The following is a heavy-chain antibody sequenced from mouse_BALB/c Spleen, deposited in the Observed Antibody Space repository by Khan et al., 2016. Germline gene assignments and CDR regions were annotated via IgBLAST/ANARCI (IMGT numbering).Heavy chain of an antibody. J-gene: IGHJ1*01. CDR3: ARDLNWYFDV. Sequence: VQLVEPGGGLVKPGGSLKLSCAASGFTFSDYYMYWVRQTPEKRLEWVATISDGGSYTYYPDSVKGRFTISRDNAKNNLYLQRSSLKSEDTAMYYCARDLNWYFDVWGAGTTVTVSS. CDR2: ISDGGSYT. V-gene: IGHV5-4*02. CDR1: GFTFSDYY.